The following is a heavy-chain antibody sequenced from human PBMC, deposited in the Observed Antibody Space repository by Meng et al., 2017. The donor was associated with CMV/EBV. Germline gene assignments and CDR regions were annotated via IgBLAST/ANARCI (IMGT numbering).Heavy chain of an antibody. Sequence: VQLVQAGSGAQKPGSSVKVSCKSSGYTLTSYGTSWVRQAHGKGLQWMGWISAYNGNTNDAQNLQGRVTMTTDTSTRTAYMELRSLRSDDTAVYYCARGVGAELDAEYFQHWGQGTLVTVSS. D-gene: IGHD1-26*01. CDR3: ARGVGAELDAEYFQH. CDR2: ISAYNGNT. CDR1: GYTLTSYG. V-gene: IGHV1-18*01. J-gene: IGHJ1*01.